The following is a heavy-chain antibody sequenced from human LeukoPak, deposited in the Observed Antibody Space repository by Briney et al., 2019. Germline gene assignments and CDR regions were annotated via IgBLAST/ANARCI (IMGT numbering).Heavy chain of an antibody. D-gene: IGHD3-3*01. Sequence: GGSLRLSCAASGFTFSDYYMSWIRQAPGKGLEWVSYISSSGSTIYYADSAKGRFTISRDNAKNSLYLQMNSLRAEDTAVYYCARDQGDFWSGYSYFDYWGQGTLVTVSS. V-gene: IGHV3-11*04. CDR1: GFTFSDYY. J-gene: IGHJ4*02. CDR2: ISSSGSTI. CDR3: ARDQGDFWSGYSYFDY.